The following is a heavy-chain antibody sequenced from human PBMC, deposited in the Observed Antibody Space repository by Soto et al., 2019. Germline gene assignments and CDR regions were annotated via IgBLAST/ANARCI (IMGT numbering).Heavy chain of an antibody. D-gene: IGHD2-15*01. CDR2: IIPIFGTA. CDR1: GGTFSSYA. Sequence: QVQLVQSGAEVKKPGSSVKVSCKASGGTFSSYAISWVRQAPGQGLEWMGGIIPIFGTANYAQKFQGRVTITADKSTSTAYMELSSLRSEDTAVYYCARDSGDCSGGSCYDYGMDVWGQGTTVTVSS. CDR3: ARDSGDCSGGSCYDYGMDV. V-gene: IGHV1-69*06. J-gene: IGHJ6*02.